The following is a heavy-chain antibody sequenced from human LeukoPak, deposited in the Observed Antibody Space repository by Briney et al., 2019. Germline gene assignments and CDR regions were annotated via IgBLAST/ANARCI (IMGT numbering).Heavy chain of an antibody. V-gene: IGHV3-43*01. CDR3: AKDGGDNWNGHSYMDV. Sequence: PGGSLRLSCAASGFTFDDYTMHWVRQAPGKGLEWGSLISWDGGSTYYADSVKGRFTISRAHSKNSLYLQMNSLRTEDTALYYCAKDGGDNWNGHSYMDVWGKGTTVTVPS. D-gene: IGHD1-20*01. CDR2: ISWDGGST. CDR1: GFTFDDYT. J-gene: IGHJ6*03.